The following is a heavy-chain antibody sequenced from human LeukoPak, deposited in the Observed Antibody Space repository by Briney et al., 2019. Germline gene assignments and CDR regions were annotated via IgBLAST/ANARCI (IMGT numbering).Heavy chain of an antibody. V-gene: IGHV3-11*06. Sequence: PGGSLRLSCAASGFTFSDYYMSWIRQAPGKGLEWVSSISSSSSYIYYADSVKGRFTISRGNAENSLYLQMNSLRAEDTAVYYCARDSGGYYDTTGLWGDFWGQGTMVTVSS. D-gene: IGHD3-22*01. CDR3: ARDSGGYYDTTGLWGDF. CDR2: ISSSSSYI. J-gene: IGHJ3*01. CDR1: GFTFSDYY.